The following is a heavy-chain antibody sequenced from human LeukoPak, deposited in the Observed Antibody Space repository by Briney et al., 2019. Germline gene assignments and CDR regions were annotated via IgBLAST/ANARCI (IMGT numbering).Heavy chain of an antibody. CDR1: GFIFKSYG. J-gene: IGHJ6*02. CDR3: AKDLPYCIGVNCPVANYYYAMYV. V-gene: IGHV3-23*01. Sequence: GGSLRLSCTASGFIFKSYGXSWVXQAPGXXLXWVSTMSXXGDNTYXADSEKGRFTIXRDNSKNTLYLKMNSMRVEDTAVYYCAKDLPYCIGVNCPVANYYYAMYVWGQATTVTVSS. D-gene: IGHD2-15*01. CDR2: MSXXGDNT.